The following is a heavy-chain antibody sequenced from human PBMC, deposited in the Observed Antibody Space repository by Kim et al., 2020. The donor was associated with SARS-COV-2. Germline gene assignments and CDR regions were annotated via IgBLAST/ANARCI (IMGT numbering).Heavy chain of an antibody. V-gene: IGHV5-51*01. Sequence: GESLKISCKGSGYSFTSYWIGWVRQMPGKGLEWMGIIYPGDSDTRYSPSFQGQVTISADKSISTAYLQWSSLKASDTAMYYCARRLGYEDSSGYWDYNWFDPWGQGTLVTVSS. D-gene: IGHD3-22*01. CDR3: ARRLGYEDSSGYWDYNWFDP. CDR2: IYPGDSDT. CDR1: GYSFTSYW. J-gene: IGHJ5*02.